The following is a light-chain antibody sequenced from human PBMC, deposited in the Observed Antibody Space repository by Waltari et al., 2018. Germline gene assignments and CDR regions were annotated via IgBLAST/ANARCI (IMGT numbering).Light chain of an antibody. J-gene: IGKJ2*01. CDR2: KAS. CDR1: QSNSDW. Sequence: DIQMTQSPSSLSASVGGTVTIPCRASQSNSDWLAWYQQKPGKAPILLIYKASILKSGVPSRFSGSGSGTQFTLTISSLQPGDFATYFCQQYNTYTSFGQGTKLEIK. CDR3: QQYNTYTS. V-gene: IGKV1-5*03.